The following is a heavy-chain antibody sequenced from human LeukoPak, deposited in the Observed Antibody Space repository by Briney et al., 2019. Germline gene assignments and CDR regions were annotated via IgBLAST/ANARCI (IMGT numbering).Heavy chain of an antibody. V-gene: IGHV1-69*05. J-gene: IGHJ5*02. CDR2: IIPIFGTA. Sequence: ASVKVSCKASGGTFSSYAISWVRQAPGQGLEWMGGIIPIFGTAKYAQKFQGRVTITTDESTSTAYMELSSLRSEDTAVYYCARVGYDFWSGYYRYWFDPWGQGTLVTVSS. CDR3: ARVGYDFWSGYYRYWFDP. D-gene: IGHD3-3*01. CDR1: GGTFSSYA.